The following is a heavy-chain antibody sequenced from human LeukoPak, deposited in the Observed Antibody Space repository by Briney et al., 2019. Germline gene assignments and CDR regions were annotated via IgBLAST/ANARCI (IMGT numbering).Heavy chain of an antibody. J-gene: IGHJ4*02. CDR1: GGSISSSSYY. V-gene: IGHV4-39*01. CDR3: GKVGYCSGGSCRREYYFDY. CDR2: IYYSGST. D-gene: IGHD2-15*01. Sequence: ETLSLTCTVSGGSISSSSYYWGWIRQPPGKGLEWIGSIYYSGSTYYNPSLKSRVTISVDTSKNQFSLKLSSVTAADTAVYYCGKVGYCSGGSCRREYYFDYWGQGTLVTVSS.